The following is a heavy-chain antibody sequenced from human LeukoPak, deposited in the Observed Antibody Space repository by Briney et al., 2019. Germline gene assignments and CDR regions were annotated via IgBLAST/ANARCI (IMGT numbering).Heavy chain of an antibody. CDR3: AKQYYDFWSGPMYHFDY. D-gene: IGHD3-3*01. CDR1: GYTFTGYY. CDR2: INPNSGGT. V-gene: IGHV1-2*02. J-gene: IGHJ4*02. Sequence: VASVKVSCKASGYTFTGYYMHWVRQAPGQGLEWMGWINPNSGGTNYAQKFQGRVTMTRDTSISTAYMELSRLRSDDTAVYYCAKQYYDFWSGPMYHFDYWGQGTLVTVSS.